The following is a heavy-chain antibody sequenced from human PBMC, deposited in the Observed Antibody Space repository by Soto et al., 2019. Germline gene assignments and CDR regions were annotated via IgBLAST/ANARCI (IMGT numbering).Heavy chain of an antibody. Sequence: EVQLVESGGGLVQPGGSLRLSCAASGFTFSSYSMSWVRQAPGKGLEWVANIMKDGSQKYLVDSVKCRFIISRDNAKNSMYLQMNSLRDEDTGLYYCARSSGYCDGGSCFPWDCWGQGTLVTVSS. CDR2: IMKDGSQK. V-gene: IGHV3-7*01. CDR3: ARSSGYCDGGSCFPWDC. CDR1: GFTFSSYS. D-gene: IGHD2-15*01. J-gene: IGHJ4*02.